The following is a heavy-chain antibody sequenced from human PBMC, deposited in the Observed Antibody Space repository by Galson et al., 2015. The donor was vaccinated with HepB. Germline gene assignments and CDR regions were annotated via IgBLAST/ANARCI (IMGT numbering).Heavy chain of an antibody. CDR2: ISGSGGST. J-gene: IGHJ4*02. CDR1: GFTFSSYA. D-gene: IGHD3-22*01. CDR3: AKGVSYYYDSSGYMYFDY. V-gene: IGHV3-23*01. Sequence: SLRLSCAASGFTFSSYAMSWVRQAPGKGLEWVSAISGSGGSTYYADSVKGRFTISRDNSKNTLYLQMNSLRAEDTAVYYCAKGVSYYYDSSGYMYFDYWGQGTLVTVSS.